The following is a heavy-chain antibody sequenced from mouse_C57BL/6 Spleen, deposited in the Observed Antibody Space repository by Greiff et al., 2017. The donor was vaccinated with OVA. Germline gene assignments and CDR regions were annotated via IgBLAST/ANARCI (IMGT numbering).Heavy chain of an antibody. J-gene: IGHJ2*01. V-gene: IGHV1-72*01. D-gene: IGHD1-1*01. CDR3: ARGSSYNY. CDR2: FDPTSGGT. CDR1: GSTFPSYW. Sequence: VQLKQPGAELVKPGASVKLSCKASGSTFPSYWMYWVMQRLGRGLVWIGMFDPTSGGTKYNEYFKSKAQLTVDKHSSTSYMQLSSRKTEDSAVYYCARGSSYNYGGQGTTLTVSS.